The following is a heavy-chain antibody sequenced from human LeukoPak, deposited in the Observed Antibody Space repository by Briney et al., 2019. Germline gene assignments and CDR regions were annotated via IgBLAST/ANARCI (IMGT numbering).Heavy chain of an antibody. J-gene: IGHJ4*02. CDR1: GFTFSSYA. V-gene: IGHV3-23*01. Sequence: GGSLRLSCAASGFTFSSYAMSWVRQAPGKGLEWVSATSGSGGSTYYADSVKGRFTISRDNSKNTLYLQMNSLRAEDTAVYYCAKDIEYSYGPPDYWGQGTLVTVSS. D-gene: IGHD5-18*01. CDR3: AKDIEYSYGPPDY. CDR2: TSGSGGST.